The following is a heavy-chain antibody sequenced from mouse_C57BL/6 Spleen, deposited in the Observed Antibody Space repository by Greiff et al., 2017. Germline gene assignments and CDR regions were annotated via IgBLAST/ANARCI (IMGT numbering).Heavy chain of an antibody. J-gene: IGHJ2*01. CDR3: APLITTVVGSLDY. CDR2: INPNNGGT. V-gene: IGHV1-26*01. CDR1: GYTFTDYY. D-gene: IGHD1-1*01. Sequence: VQLKQSGPELVKPGASVKISCKASGYTFTDYYMNWVKQSHGKSLEWIGDINPNNGGTSYNQKFKGKATLTVDKSSSTAYMELRSLTSEDSAVYYCAPLITTVVGSLDYWGQGTTLTVSS.